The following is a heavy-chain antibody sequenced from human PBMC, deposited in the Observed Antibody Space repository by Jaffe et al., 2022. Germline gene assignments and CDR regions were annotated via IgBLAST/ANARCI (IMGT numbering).Heavy chain of an antibody. D-gene: IGHD1-26*01. CDR2: ISSSGSTI. V-gene: IGHV3-48*03. Sequence: EVQLVESGGGLVQPGGSLRLSCAASGFTFSSYEMNWVRQAPGKGLEWVSYISSSGSTIYYADSVKGRFTISRDNAKNSLYLQMNSLRAEDTAVYYCARDSGLPWELHHDAFDIWGQGTMVTVSS. CDR1: GFTFSSYE. CDR3: ARDSGLPWELHHDAFDI. J-gene: IGHJ3*02.